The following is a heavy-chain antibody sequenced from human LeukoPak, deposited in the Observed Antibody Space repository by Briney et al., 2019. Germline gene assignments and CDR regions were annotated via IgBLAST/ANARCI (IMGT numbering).Heavy chain of an antibody. CDR3: ARDGGNWNFYYDRDV. CDR1: GFTFNSYN. D-gene: IGHD1-1*01. CDR2: ISSSSSYI. Sequence: GGSLRLSCAASGFTFNSYNMNWVRQAPGKGLEWVSSISSSSSYIYYADSVKGRFTISRDNSKNSLYLQMNGLRAEDTAVYYCARDGGNWNFYYDRDVWGRGTTVTVSS. J-gene: IGHJ6*02. V-gene: IGHV3-21*01.